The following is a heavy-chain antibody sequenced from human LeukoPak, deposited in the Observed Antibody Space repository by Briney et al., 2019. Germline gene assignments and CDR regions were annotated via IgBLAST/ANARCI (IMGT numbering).Heavy chain of an antibody. CDR1: GGSISSYY. V-gene: IGHV4-34*01. CDR2: INHSGST. D-gene: IGHD3-10*01. CDR3: ARDLSGSRDY. J-gene: IGHJ4*02. Sequence: SETLSLTCTVSGGSISSYYWSWIRQPPGKGLEWIGEINHSGSTNYNPSLKSRVTISVDTSKNQFSLKLSSVTAADTAVYYCARDLSGSRDYWGQGTLVTVSS.